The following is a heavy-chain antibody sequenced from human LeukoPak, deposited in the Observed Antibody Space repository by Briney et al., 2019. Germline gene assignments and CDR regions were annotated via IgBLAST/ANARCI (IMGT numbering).Heavy chain of an antibody. D-gene: IGHD6-13*01. Sequence: SETLSLTCTVSGGSISSYYWSWIRQPPGKGLEWIGYIYYSGSTNYNPSFKSRVTISVDTSKNQFSLKLSSVTAADTAVYYCASSGSFRQQLIKWGQGTLVTVSS. J-gene: IGHJ4*02. CDR3: ASSGSFRQQLIK. V-gene: IGHV4-59*01. CDR1: GGSISSYY. CDR2: IYYSGST.